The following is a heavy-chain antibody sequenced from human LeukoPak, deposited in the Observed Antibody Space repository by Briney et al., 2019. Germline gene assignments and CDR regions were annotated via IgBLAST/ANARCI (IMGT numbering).Heavy chain of an antibody. Sequence: PGASLRLSCAASGFTFSSYSKCWVRQAPGKGPEWVSGIKESGDITYYADSVKGRFTISRDNSKNTLYLQMNSLRAEDTAKYYCAKYCSGATCSGYWGQGTLVTVSS. J-gene: IGHJ4*02. V-gene: IGHV3-23*01. D-gene: IGHD2-15*01. CDR3: AKYCSGATCSGY. CDR2: IKESGDIT. CDR1: GFTFSSYS.